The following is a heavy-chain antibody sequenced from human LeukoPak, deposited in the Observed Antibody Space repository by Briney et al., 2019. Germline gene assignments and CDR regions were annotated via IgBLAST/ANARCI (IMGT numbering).Heavy chain of an antibody. CDR3: ARHVSRQLWQPYYFDY. D-gene: IGHD5-18*01. J-gene: IGHJ4*02. Sequence: SETLSLTCTVSGGSISSDSHYWGWIRQSPGKGLEWIGSFHYSGRNNYNPTLMSRVTISEDASKNQFSLKLTSVTAADTAFYYCARHVSRQLWQPYYFDYWGQGTLVTVSS. CDR1: GGSISSDSHY. CDR2: FHYSGRN. V-gene: IGHV4-39*01.